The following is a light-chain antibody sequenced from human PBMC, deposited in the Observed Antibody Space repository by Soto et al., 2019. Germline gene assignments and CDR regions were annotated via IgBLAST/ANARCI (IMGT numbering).Light chain of an antibody. V-gene: IGKV3-11*01. CDR1: QSVTNS. CDR2: DAS. CDR3: QQYENSPIT. Sequence: EIMFTHSPFTRSLSPGGRATLSCRASQSVTNSLAWYQQKPGQAPRLLVYDASNRATGIPTRFSGSGSGTDFTLTISRLEPEDFAVYYCQQYENSPITFGQGTRLEIK. J-gene: IGKJ5*01.